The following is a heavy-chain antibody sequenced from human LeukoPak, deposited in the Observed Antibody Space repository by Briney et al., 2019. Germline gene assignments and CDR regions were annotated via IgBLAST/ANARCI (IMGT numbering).Heavy chain of an antibody. CDR2: IYYSGST. V-gene: IGHV4-39*01. J-gene: IGHJ4*02. CDR1: GGSISSSSYY. Sequence: SETLSLTCTVSGGSISSSSYYWGWIRQPPGKGLEWIGSIYYSGSTYYNPSLKSRVTISVDTSKNQFSLKLSSVTAADTAVYYCARHVEAAAGYFDYWGQGTLVTVSS. CDR3: ARHVEAAAGYFDY. D-gene: IGHD6-13*01.